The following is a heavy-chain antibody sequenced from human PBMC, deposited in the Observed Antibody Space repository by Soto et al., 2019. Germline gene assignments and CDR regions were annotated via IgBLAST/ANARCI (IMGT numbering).Heavy chain of an antibody. J-gene: IGHJ6*02. CDR2: ISSSSSTI. Sequence: EVLLVESGGGLVQPGGSLRLSCAASGFTFSSYSMNWVRQAPGKGLEWVSYISSSSSTIYYADSVKGRFTISRDNAKNSLYLQMNSLRDEDTAVYYCANLDPSYYYYYGMDVWGQGTTVTVSS. D-gene: IGHD1-1*01. V-gene: IGHV3-48*02. CDR1: GFTFSSYS. CDR3: ANLDPSYYYYYGMDV.